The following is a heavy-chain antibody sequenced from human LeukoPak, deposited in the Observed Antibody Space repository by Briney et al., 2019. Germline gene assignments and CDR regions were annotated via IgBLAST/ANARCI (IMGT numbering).Heavy chain of an antibody. Sequence: GSLRLSCAASGFTFSSYAMSWVRQAPGKGLEWVSAISGSGGRTYYADSVKGRFTISRDNSKNTLYLQMNSLRAEDTAVYYCASPYSSGWSHYYYYYGMDVWGQGTTVTVSS. V-gene: IGHV3-23*01. D-gene: IGHD6-19*01. J-gene: IGHJ6*02. CDR3: ASPYSSGWSHYYYYYGMDV. CDR1: GFTFSSYA. CDR2: ISGSGGRT.